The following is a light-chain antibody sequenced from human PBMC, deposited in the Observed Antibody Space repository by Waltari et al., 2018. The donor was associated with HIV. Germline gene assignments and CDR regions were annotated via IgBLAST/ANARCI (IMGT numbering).Light chain of an antibody. Sequence: QSALTQPPSASGSPGQSVTIPCPGTSSDVGGYNYVSWYQQHPGKAPKLMIYEVTKRPSGFSDRFSGSKSGNTASLTVSGLQAEDEADYYCSSYAGSNNFVFGIGTKVTVL. CDR2: EVT. V-gene: IGLV2-8*01. CDR3: SSYAGSNNFV. J-gene: IGLJ1*01. CDR1: SSDVGGYNY.